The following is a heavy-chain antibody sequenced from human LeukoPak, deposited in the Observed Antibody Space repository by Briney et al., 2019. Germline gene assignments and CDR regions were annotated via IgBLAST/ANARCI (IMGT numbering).Heavy chain of an antibody. Sequence: SETLSLTCTVSGGSISSSSYYWGWLRQPPGKGLEWVGSIYHSGSTYYNPSLKSRVTISVDTSKNQFSLKLSSVTAADTAVYYCASIAITMIVVGPLYYFDYWGQGTLVTVSS. CDR1: GGSISSSSYY. CDR2: IYHSGST. D-gene: IGHD3-22*01. J-gene: IGHJ4*02. V-gene: IGHV4-39*07. CDR3: ASIAITMIVVGPLYYFDY.